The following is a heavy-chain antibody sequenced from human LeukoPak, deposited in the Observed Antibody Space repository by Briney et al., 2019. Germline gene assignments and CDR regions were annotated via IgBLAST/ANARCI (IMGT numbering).Heavy chain of an antibody. CDR3: ARCVRVGSTSCQY. J-gene: IGHJ4*02. CDR2: INHSGST. Sequence: SETLSLTCAVYGGSFSGYYWSWIRQPPGKGLEWIGEINHSGSTNYNPSLKSRVTISVDTSRNQFSLKLRSVTAADTAVYYCARCVRVGSTSCQYWGQGTLVTVSS. V-gene: IGHV4-34*01. CDR1: GGSFSGYY. D-gene: IGHD2-2*01.